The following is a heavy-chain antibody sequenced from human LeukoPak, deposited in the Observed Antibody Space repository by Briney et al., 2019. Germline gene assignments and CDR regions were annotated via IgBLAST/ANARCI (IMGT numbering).Heavy chain of an antibody. J-gene: IGHJ4*02. CDR1: GFTFSNYA. CDR2: LTGSGGST. V-gene: IGHV3-23*01. CDR3: AKDLAPAAY. D-gene: IGHD2-2*01. Sequence: GGSLRLSCATSGFTFSNYAVSWVRQAPGKGLEWVSALTGSGGSTYYADSVKGRFTISRDNSKKTLFLQMNSLRAEDTAVYYCAKDLAPAAYWGQGTLVTVSS.